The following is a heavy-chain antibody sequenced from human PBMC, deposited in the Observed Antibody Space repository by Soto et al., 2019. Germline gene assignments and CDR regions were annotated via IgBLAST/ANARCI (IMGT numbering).Heavy chain of an antibody. J-gene: IGHJ6*02. D-gene: IGHD6-13*01. CDR1: GYSFTSYW. V-gene: IGHV5-51*01. CDR3: PTTSAAGKYYYGMDV. CDR2: IYPGDSDT. Sequence: VESLEISCKGPGYSFTSYWIGWGRQMPGKGLEWMGIIYPGDSDTRYSPSFQGQVTISADKSISTAYLQWSSLKASDTAMYYCPTTSAAGKYYYGMDVWGQGTTVTVSS.